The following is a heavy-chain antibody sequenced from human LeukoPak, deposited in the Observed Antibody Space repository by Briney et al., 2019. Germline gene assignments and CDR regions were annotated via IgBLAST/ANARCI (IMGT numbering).Heavy chain of an antibody. CDR1: GGSFSGYY. Sequence: PSETLSLTCAVYGGSFSGYYWSWIRQPPGNGLEWIGEINHSGSTNYNPSLKSRVTISVDTSKNQFSLKLSSVTAADTAVYYCARDPRQLDTAMIRVRLGMDVWGQGTTVTVSS. D-gene: IGHD5-18*01. CDR3: ARDPRQLDTAMIRVRLGMDV. J-gene: IGHJ6*02. V-gene: IGHV4-34*01. CDR2: INHSGST.